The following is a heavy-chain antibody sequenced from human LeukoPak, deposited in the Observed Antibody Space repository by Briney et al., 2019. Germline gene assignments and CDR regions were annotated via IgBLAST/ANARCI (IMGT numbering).Heavy chain of an antibody. CDR3: ARRGLVPAFDI. CDR1: GFTFTSYR. Sequence: PGGSLRLSCAASGFTFTSYRMHWVRQAPGKGLVWLSRVNSDGNITTYAESVRGRFTISRDNAKNTLYLQMNSLRAEDTAVYYCARRGLVPAFDIWGQGTTVIVTS. D-gene: IGHD3-10*02. J-gene: IGHJ3*02. CDR2: VNSDGNIT. V-gene: IGHV3-74*01.